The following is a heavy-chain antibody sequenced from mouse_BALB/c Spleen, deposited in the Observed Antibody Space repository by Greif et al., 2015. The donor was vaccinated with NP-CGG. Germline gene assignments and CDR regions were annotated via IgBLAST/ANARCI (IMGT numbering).Heavy chain of an antibody. V-gene: IGHV1-69*02. J-gene: IGHJ4*01. CDR2: IYPSDSYT. CDR3: TTLYYGNYVYYAMDY. Sequence: VQLQQPGAELVRPGASVKLSCKASGYTFTSYWINWVKQRPGQGLEWIGNIYPSDSYTNYNQKFKDKATLTVDKSSSTADMQLSSPTSEDSAVYYCTTLYYGNYVYYAMDYWGQGTSVTVSS. CDR1: GYTFTSYW. D-gene: IGHD2-1*01.